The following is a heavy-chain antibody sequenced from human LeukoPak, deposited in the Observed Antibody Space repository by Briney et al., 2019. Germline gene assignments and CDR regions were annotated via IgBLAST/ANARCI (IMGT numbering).Heavy chain of an antibody. V-gene: IGHV4-59*01. D-gene: IGHD3-3*01. CDR2: IYYSGST. J-gene: IGHJ5*02. Sequence: SETLSLTCTVSGGSISSYYWSWIRQPPGKGLEWIGYIYYSGSTNYNPSLKGRVTISVDTSKNQFSLKLSSVTAADTAVYYCARGQTIFGVVSPPWFDPWGQGTLVTVSS. CDR1: GGSISSYY. CDR3: ARGQTIFGVVSPPWFDP.